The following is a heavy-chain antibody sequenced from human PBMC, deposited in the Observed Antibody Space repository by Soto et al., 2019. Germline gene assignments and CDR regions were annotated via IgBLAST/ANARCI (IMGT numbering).Heavy chain of an antibody. J-gene: IGHJ4*02. CDR2: ISSSSSYI. V-gene: IGHV3-21*01. Sequence: EVQLVESGGGLVKPGGSLRLSCAASGFTFSSYSMNWVRQAPGKGLEWVSSISSSSSYIYYADSVKGRFTISRDNAKNSLYLQMNSLRAEDTAVYYCARDAGSGKYRAPPGYWGLGTLVTVSS. CDR1: GFTFSSYS. CDR3: ARDAGSGKYRAPPGY. D-gene: IGHD6-19*01.